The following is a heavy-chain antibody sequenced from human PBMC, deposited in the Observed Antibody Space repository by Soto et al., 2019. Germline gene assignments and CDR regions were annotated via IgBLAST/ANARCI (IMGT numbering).Heavy chain of an antibody. Sequence: SETLSLTCAVSGGSISSSNWWSWVRQPPGKGLEWIGEIYHSGSTNYNPSLKSRVTISVDKSKNQFSLKLSSVTAADTAVYYCARRPEYCSSTSCYPFDYWGQGTLVTVSS. J-gene: IGHJ4*02. CDR1: GGSISSSNW. D-gene: IGHD2-2*01. V-gene: IGHV4-4*02. CDR2: IYHSGST. CDR3: ARRPEYCSSTSCYPFDY.